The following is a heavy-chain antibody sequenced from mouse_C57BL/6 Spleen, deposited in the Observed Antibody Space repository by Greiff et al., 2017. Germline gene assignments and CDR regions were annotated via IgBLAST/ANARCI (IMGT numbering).Heavy chain of an antibody. D-gene: IGHD1-1*01. CDR1: GFTFSDAW. CDR2: IRNKANNHAT. V-gene: IGHV6-6*01. CDR3: TRHPYYYGSSYDWYFDV. J-gene: IGHJ1*03. Sequence: EVKVVESGGGLVQPGGSMKLSCAASGFTFSDAWMDWVRQSPEKGLEWVAEIRNKANNHATYYAESVKGRFTISRDDSKSSVYLQMNSLRAEDTGIYYCTRHPYYYGSSYDWYFDVWGTGTTVTVSS.